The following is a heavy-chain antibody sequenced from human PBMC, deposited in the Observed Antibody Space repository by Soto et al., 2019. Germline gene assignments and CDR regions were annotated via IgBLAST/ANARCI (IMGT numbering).Heavy chain of an antibody. Sequence: SETLSLTCSVSGGSISSSGFYWSWIRQHPGKGLEWIGYIYYSGSTYYNPSLKSRISISVDTSKNQFSLNLSSVTVADTAVYYCANYYDSRGAFDVWGQGTMVTVSS. D-gene: IGHD3-22*01. CDR2: IYYSGST. J-gene: IGHJ3*01. CDR1: GGSISSSGFY. CDR3: ANYYDSRGAFDV. V-gene: IGHV4-31*03.